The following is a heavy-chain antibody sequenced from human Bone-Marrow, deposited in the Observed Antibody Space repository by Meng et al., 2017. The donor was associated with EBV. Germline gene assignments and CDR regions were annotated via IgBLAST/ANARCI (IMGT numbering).Heavy chain of an antibody. V-gene: IGHV4-4*02. D-gene: IGHD6-13*01. Sequence: QVQLQESGPGLVKPSGTLSPTCAVPGGSISSSNWWSWIRQPPGKGLEWIGNTHSTGTTYYHSSLMGRVTISIDTSKNQFSLKLSSVTAADTAVYYCARRSFSPGVAAAGMFDPWGQGTLGTVSP. J-gene: IGHJ5*02. CDR1: GGSISSSNW. CDR3: ARRSFSPGVAAAGMFDP. CDR2: THSTGTT.